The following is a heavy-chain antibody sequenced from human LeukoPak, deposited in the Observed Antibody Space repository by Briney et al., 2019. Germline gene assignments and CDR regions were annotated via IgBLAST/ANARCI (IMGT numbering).Heavy chain of an antibody. CDR2: TSSDDGSNK. CDR3: AIPPPSIAALYYYYYGMDV. Sequence: GRSLRLSCAASGFTFKNYALHWVRQAPGKGLEWVAVTSSDDGSNKFYADSVKGRFTISRDNSRNTLYLQMNSLRPEDTAVYYCAIPPPSIAALYYYYYGMDVWGQGTTVTVSS. V-gene: IGHV3-30*04. J-gene: IGHJ6*02. CDR1: GFTFKNYA. D-gene: IGHD6-6*01.